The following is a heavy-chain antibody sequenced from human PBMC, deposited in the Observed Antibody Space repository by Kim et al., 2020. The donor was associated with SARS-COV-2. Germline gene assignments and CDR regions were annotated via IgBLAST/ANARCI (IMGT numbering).Heavy chain of an antibody. CDR3: ARGLSTEVPGTRMMDV. Sequence: GGSLRLSCAASGFTFSRFAMHWVRQAPGKGLEWVAVISYDGSDKYYADSVRGRFTISRDNSKNTLSLQMNSLTAEDTAVYYCARGLSTEVPGTRMMDVWGQGTPVTVSS. CDR2: ISYDGSDK. CDR1: GFTFSRFA. V-gene: IGHV3-33*05. J-gene: IGHJ6*02.